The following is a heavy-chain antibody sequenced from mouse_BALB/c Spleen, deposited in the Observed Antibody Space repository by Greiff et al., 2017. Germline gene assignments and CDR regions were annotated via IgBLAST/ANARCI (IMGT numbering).Heavy chain of an antibody. Sequence: VQLKESGAELVRSGASVKLSCTASGFNIKDYYMHWVKQRPEQGLEWIGWIDPENGDTEYAPKFQGKATMTADTSSNTAYLQLSSLTSEDTAVYYCNAMGYDGYYEGGLAYWGQGTLVTVSA. CDR3: NAMGYDGYYEGGLAY. D-gene: IGHD2-3*01. J-gene: IGHJ3*01. V-gene: IGHV14-4*02. CDR1: GFNIKDYY. CDR2: IDPENGDT.